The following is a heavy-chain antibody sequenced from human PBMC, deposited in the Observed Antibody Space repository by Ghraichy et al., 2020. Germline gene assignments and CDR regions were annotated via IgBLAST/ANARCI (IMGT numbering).Heavy chain of an antibody. CDR3: ARGGYSLAY. J-gene: IGHJ4*02. CDR1: GFTFNNYL. V-gene: IGHV3-7*01. CDR2: IKQDGTEK. Sequence: GSLRLSCAVSGFTFNNYLMSWVRQAPGKGLEWVANIKQDGTEKNYVDSVKGRFTISRDNAENSLYLQMNSLRGEDTAVYYCARGGYSLAYWGQGTLVTVSS. D-gene: IGHD1-26*01.